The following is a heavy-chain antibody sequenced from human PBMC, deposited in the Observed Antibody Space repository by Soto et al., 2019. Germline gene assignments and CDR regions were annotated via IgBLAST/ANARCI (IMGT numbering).Heavy chain of an antibody. CDR2: ISSSSSYI. D-gene: IGHD2-2*01. J-gene: IGHJ4*02. CDR1: GFTFSSYS. V-gene: IGHV3-21*01. CDR3: AREELGYCSSTSCYFSASHY. Sequence: GGSLRLSCAASGFTFSSYSMNWVRQAPGKGLEWVSSISSSSSYIYYADSVKGRFTISRDNAKNSLYLQMNSLRAEDTAVYYCAREELGYCSSTSCYFSASHYWGQGTLVTV.